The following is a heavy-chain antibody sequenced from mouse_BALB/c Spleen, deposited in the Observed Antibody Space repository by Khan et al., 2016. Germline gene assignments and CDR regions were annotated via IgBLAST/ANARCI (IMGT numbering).Heavy chain of an antibody. CDR2: IDPANDNT. CDR3: ASTSNCYYGALDY. D-gene: IGHD1-1*01. J-gene: IGHJ4*01. V-gene: IGHV14-3*02. Sequence: VQLQQPGAELVKPGASVKLSCTASGFNIKDTYMHWVKQRPEQGLEWIGRIDPANDNTKYDPKFQGKATITADTSSNTAYLQLSSLTSEDNAVSYWASTSNCYYGALDYWGQGTSVPVSS. CDR1: GFNIKDTY.